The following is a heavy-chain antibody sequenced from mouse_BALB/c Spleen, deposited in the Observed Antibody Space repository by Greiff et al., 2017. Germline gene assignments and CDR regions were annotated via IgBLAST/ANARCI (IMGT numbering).Heavy chain of an antibody. J-gene: IGHJ2*01. CDR3: ARPYYYGSSYVFDY. CDR1: GYTFTSYW. CDR2: INPSTGYT. Sequence: QVQLKESGAELAKPGASVKMSCKASGYTFTSYWMHWVKQRPGQGLEWIGYINPSTGYTEYNQKFKDKATLTADKSSSTAYMQLSSLTSEDSAVYYCARPYYYGSSYVFDYWGQGTTLTVSS. D-gene: IGHD1-1*01. V-gene: IGHV1-7*01.